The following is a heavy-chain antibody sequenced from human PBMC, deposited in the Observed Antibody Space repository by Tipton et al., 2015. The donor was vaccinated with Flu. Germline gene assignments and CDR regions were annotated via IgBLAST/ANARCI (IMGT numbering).Heavy chain of an antibody. Sequence: TLSLTCTVSGGSISSYYWSWIRQPPGKGLEWIGYIYYSGSTNSNPSLKSRVTISVDTSKNQFSLKLSSVTAADTAVYYCARVDSSGYYPGHWGQGTLVTVSS. J-gene: IGHJ4*02. CDR2: IYYSGST. D-gene: IGHD3-22*01. CDR3: ARVDSSGYYPGH. CDR1: GGSISSYY. V-gene: IGHV4-59*01.